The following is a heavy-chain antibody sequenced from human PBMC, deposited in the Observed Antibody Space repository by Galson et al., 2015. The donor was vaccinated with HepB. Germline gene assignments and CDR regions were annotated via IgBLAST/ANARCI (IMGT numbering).Heavy chain of an antibody. CDR2: IKSKTDGGTT. D-gene: IGHD2-15*01. Sequence: SLRLSCAASGFTFGNAWMSWVRQAPGKGLEWVGRIKSKTDGGTTDYAAPVKGRFTISRDDSKNTLYLQMNSLKTEDTAVYYCTTGRCSGGSCYTFDYWGQGTLVTVSS. J-gene: IGHJ4*02. CDR3: TTGRCSGGSCYTFDY. V-gene: IGHV3-15*01. CDR1: GFTFGNAW.